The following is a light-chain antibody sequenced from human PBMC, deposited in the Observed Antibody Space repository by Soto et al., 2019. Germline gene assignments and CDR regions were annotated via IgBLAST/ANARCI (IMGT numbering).Light chain of an antibody. CDR2: DAS. CDR1: QSVGSF. V-gene: IGKV3-11*01. J-gene: IGKJ3*01. CDR3: QHRSNWLGT. Sequence: EIVLTQSPATLSLSPGERATLSCRASQSVGSFLAWYQQKSGQAPRLLIYDASNRAPGIPARFSGSGSGTDFTLTISSLEPEDFAVHYCQHRSNWLGTFGPGTKVDIK.